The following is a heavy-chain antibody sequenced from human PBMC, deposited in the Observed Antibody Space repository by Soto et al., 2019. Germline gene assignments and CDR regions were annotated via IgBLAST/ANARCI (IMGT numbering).Heavy chain of an antibody. D-gene: IGHD3-9*01. CDR1: GFTFSSYA. V-gene: IGHV3-23*01. CDR3: AKDGNYDILTGYYTDYYYGMDV. Sequence: GGSLRLSCAASGFTFSSYAMSWVRQAPGKGLEWVSAISGSGGSTYYADSVKGRFTISRDNSKNTLYLQMNSLRAEDTAVYYCAKDGNYDILTGYYTDYYYGMDVWGKGTTVTVSS. J-gene: IGHJ6*04. CDR2: ISGSGGST.